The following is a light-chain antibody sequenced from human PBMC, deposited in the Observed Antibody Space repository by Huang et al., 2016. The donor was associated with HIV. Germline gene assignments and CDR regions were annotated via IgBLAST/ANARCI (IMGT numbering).Light chain of an antibody. CDR3: QQFYNMPYT. CDR2: RAS. J-gene: IGKJ2*01. V-gene: IGKV4-1*01. CDR1: RSLLFASNSKNF. Sequence: DILLTQSPDSLAVSLGERATLTCRSSRSLLFASNSKNFLACYQQKPGQSPKLLMYRASVRESGVPERCTGSGSGTEFTLTIASLQDEDVAVYYCQQFYNMPYTFGRGTRLEI.